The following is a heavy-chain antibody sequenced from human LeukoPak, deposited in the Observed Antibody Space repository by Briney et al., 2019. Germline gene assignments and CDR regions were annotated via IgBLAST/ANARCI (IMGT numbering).Heavy chain of an antibody. CDR2: INWNGGST. D-gene: IGHD3-9*01. CDR1: GFSSDDYG. J-gene: IGHJ4*02. Sequence: SGGSLRRSCAASGFSSDDYGMSWVRQAPGKGLEWVSGINWNGGSTGYADSVKGRFTISRDNAKNSLYLQMNSLRAEDTALYYCARDFRYCDRLSPPDYWAKEALVTVSS. CDR3: ARDFRYCDRLSPPDY. V-gene: IGHV3-20*04.